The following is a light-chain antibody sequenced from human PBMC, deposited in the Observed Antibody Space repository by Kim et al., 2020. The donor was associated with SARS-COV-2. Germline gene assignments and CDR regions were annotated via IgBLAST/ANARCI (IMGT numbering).Light chain of an antibody. CDR1: QSVSSNY. CDR2: DAS. Sequence: LSPGERATLSCRASQSVSSNYLAWYQQTPGQAPRLLIYDASTRATGIPDRFSGSGSGTDFSLSISRLETEDFAVYSCQQYGSSPYTFGQGTKLEI. J-gene: IGKJ2*01. V-gene: IGKV3-20*01. CDR3: QQYGSSPYT.